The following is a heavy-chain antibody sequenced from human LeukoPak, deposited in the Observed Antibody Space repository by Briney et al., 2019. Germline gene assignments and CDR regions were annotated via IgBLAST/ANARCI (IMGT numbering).Heavy chain of an antibody. J-gene: IGHJ3*02. CDR1: GFTFSSYA. CDR3: ARVLSRHYDFWSGEFDI. V-gene: IGHV3-30-3*01. D-gene: IGHD3-3*01. Sequence: PGKSLRLSCAASGFTFSSYAMHWVRQAPGKGLEWVAVISYDGSYKYYADSVKGRFTISRDNSKNTLYRQMNSLRAEDMAVYYCARVLSRHYDFWSGEFDIWGQGTMVTVSS. CDR2: ISYDGSYK.